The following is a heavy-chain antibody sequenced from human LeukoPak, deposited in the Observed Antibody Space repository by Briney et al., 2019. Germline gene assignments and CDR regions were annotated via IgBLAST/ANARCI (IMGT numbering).Heavy chain of an antibody. CDR3: ARDSGGYYFDY. CDR2: ISGSGFT. J-gene: IGHJ4*02. CDR1: GFTFSSYA. Sequence: GGSLRLSCAASGFTFSSYAMSWVRQAPGKGLEWVSAISGSGFTYYADSVKGRFTISRDNSKNSLYLQMNSLRAEDTAVYYCARDSGGYYFDYWGQGTLVTVSS. D-gene: IGHD3-16*01. V-gene: IGHV3-23*01.